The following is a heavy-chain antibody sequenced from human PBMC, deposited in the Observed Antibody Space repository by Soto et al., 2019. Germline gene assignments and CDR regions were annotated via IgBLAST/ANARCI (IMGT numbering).Heavy chain of an antibody. D-gene: IGHD7-27*01. V-gene: IGHV4-59*01. CDR3: ARDWGHDAFDI. CDR2: VYYSGST. Sequence: QVQLQESGPGLVKPSETLSLTCTVSGGSISGYYWSWIRQPPGKGLVWIGWVYYSGSTNYNPSLKSRVTISVDTSKNQFSLKLSSVTAADTAVYYCARDWGHDAFDIWGRGTMVTVSS. CDR1: GGSISGYY. J-gene: IGHJ3*02.